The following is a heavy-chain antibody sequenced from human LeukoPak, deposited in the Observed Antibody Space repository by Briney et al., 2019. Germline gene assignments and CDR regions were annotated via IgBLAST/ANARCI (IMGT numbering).Heavy chain of an antibody. V-gene: IGHV1-69*06. CDR1: GGTFSSYA. D-gene: IGHD5-12*01. Sequence: ASVKVSCKASGGTFSSYAISWVRQAPGQGLEWMGGIIPIFGTANYAQKFQGRVTITADKSTSTAYMELSSLRSEDTAVYYCARMGDVDIVATINGAFDIWGQGTMVTVSS. CDR3: ARMGDVDIVATINGAFDI. J-gene: IGHJ3*02. CDR2: IIPIFGTA.